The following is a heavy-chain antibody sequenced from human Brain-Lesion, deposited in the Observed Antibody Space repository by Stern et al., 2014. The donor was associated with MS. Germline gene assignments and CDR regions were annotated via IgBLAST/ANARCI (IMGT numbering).Heavy chain of an antibody. Sequence: QVQLQESGPGLVKPSQTLSLTCTVSGGPISSHSYYWSWIRQPAGKGLEWIGRIYASGDPNYNPSLKSRVSISVDTSKNQLSLRLSSVTASDTAVYYCARDYGDLEFDLWGQGTLVTVSS. J-gene: IGHJ4*02. D-gene: IGHD4-17*01. CDR1: GGPISSHSYY. CDR2: IYASGDP. CDR3: ARDYGDLEFDL. V-gene: IGHV4-61*02.